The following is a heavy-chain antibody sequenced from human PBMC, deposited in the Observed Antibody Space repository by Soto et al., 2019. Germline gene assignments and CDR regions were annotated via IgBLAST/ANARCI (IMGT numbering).Heavy chain of an antibody. J-gene: IGHJ4*02. CDR2: IWYDGSNT. V-gene: IGHV3-33*01. D-gene: IGHD4-17*01. Sequence: QVQLVESGGGVVQPGRSLRLSCAASGFTFSSYGMHWVRQAPGKGLEWVAVIWYDGSNTYYADSVKGRFTISRDNSKNTLYLQMNSLRAEDTAVYYCAREIPDDYGDYGLDYWGQGTLVTVSS. CDR1: GFTFSSYG. CDR3: AREIPDDYGDYGLDY.